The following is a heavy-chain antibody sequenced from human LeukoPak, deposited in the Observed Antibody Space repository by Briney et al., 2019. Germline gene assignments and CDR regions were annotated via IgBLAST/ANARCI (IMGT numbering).Heavy chain of an antibody. Sequence: PSETLSLTCTVSGDSISNYYWSWIRQSPGKELEWIGYMYNRGSTIYNPSLKSRVTISTGTSKSQFSLRLTSVTAADTAVYYCARAEKAVTGTLDSWGQGTLITVSS. D-gene: IGHD6-19*01. V-gene: IGHV4-59*01. J-gene: IGHJ4*02. CDR3: ARAEKAVTGTLDS. CDR2: MYNRGST. CDR1: GDSISNYY.